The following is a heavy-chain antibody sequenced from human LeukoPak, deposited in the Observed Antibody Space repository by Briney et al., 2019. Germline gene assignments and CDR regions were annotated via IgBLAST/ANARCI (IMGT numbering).Heavy chain of an antibody. Sequence: SETLSLTCTVSGGSISYYYWSWIRQPPGKGLEWIGYIYYSGSTNYNPSLKSRVTISVDTSKNQFSLKLSSVTAADTAVYYCARGSAYGSGSPGAFDIWGQGTMVTVSS. J-gene: IGHJ3*02. V-gene: IGHV4-59*01. CDR2: IYYSGST. CDR1: GGSISYYY. CDR3: ARGSAYGSGSPGAFDI. D-gene: IGHD3-10*01.